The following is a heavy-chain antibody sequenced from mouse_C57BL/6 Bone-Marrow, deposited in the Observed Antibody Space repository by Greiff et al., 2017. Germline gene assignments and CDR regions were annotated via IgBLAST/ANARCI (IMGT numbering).Heavy chain of an antibody. CDR1: GYTFTDYE. CDR3: TRGAQATDY. J-gene: IGHJ2*01. CDR2: IDPETDGT. Sequence: QVQLQQSGAELVRPGASVTLSCKASGYTFTDYEMHWVKQTPVHGLEWIGAIDPETDGTAYNQKFKGKAILTADKSSSTAYMELRSLTSEDSAVYYCTRGAQATDYWGQGTTLTVSS. V-gene: IGHV1-15*01. D-gene: IGHD3-2*02.